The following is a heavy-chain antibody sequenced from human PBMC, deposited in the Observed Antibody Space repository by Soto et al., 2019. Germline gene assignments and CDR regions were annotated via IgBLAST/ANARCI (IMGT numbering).Heavy chain of an antibody. Sequence: GESLKISCAASGFTFSSYSMNWVRQAPGKGLEWVSYISSSSSTIYYADSVKGRFTISRDNAKNSLYLQMNSLRDEDTAVYYCARETVSYSPDAFDIWGQGTMVTVSS. CDR3: ARETVSYSPDAFDI. J-gene: IGHJ3*02. D-gene: IGHD1-26*01. CDR2: ISSSSSTI. CDR1: GFTFSSYS. V-gene: IGHV3-48*02.